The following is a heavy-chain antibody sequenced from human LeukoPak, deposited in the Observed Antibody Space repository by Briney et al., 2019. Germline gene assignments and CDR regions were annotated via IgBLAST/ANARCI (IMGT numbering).Heavy chain of an antibody. CDR3: ARHGPYSYGLYYFDY. V-gene: IGHV4-39*01. CDR2: IYYSGST. D-gene: IGHD5-18*01. J-gene: IGHJ4*02. Sequence: SETLSLTCTVSGGSISSSSYYWGWIRQPPGKGLEWIGSIYYSGSTYYNPSLKSRVTISVDTSKNQFSLKLSSVTAADTAAYYCARHGPYSYGLYYFDYWGQGTLVTVSS. CDR1: GGSISSSSYY.